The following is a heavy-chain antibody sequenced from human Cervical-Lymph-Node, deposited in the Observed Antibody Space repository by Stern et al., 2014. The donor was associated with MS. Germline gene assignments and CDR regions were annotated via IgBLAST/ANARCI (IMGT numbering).Heavy chain of an antibody. CDR2: VYYSGAT. CDR1: GDSISSYTHY. J-gene: IGHJ4*02. V-gene: IGHV4-39*01. D-gene: IGHD2-8*02. Sequence: QLQLQESGPGLVKPSETLSLTCAVSGDSISSYTHYWAWIRQPPGKGLEWIGSVYYSGATYYNPPQKSPSPIPVDPPKNPFSRGLNPVTAADTAVYYCAKHACTGAACPFDLWGQGTLVTVSS. CDR3: AKHACTGAACPFDL.